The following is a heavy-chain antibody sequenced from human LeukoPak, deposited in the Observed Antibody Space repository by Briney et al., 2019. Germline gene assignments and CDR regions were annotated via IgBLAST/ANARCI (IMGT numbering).Heavy chain of an antibody. J-gene: IGHJ6*03. D-gene: IGHD6-13*01. Sequence: RASVKVSCKASGYTFTGYYMHWVRQAPGQGLEGMGWINPNSGGTNYAQKFQGRVTMTRDTSISTAYMELSRLRSDDPAVYSCARVPGGRAAAGTVIYYMDVWGKGTTVTVSS. V-gene: IGHV1-2*02. CDR1: GYTFTGYY. CDR3: ARVPGGRAAAGTVIYYMDV. CDR2: INPNSGGT.